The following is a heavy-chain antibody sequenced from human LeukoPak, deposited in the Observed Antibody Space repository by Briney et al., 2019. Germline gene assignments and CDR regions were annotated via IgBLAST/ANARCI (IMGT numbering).Heavy chain of an antibody. CDR3: ARDRKGDGKLDY. V-gene: IGHV1-18*01. D-gene: IGHD5-24*01. J-gene: IGHJ4*02. CDR2: ISAYNGNT. CDR1: GYTFTSYG. Sequence: ASVKVSCKASGYTFTSYGISWVRQAPGQGLEWMGWISAYNGNTNYAQKPQGRVTMTTDTSTSTAYMELRSLRSDDTAVYYCARDRKGDGKLDYWGQGTLVTVSS.